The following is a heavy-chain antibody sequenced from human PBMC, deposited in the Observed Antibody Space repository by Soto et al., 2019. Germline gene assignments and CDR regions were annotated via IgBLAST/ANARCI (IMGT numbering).Heavy chain of an antibody. CDR3: SRAAEDYYGSGSYYRRQNWFDP. D-gene: IGHD3-10*01. CDR2: IYTSGST. J-gene: IGHJ5*02. Sequence: QVQLQESGPGLVKPSETLSLTCTVSGGSISSYYWSWIRQPAGKGLEWIGRIYTSGSTNNNPSLRSRVNMSVDTSKNQFSLKLSSVTAAETAVYYCSRAAEDYYGSGSYYRRQNWFDPWGQGTLVTVSS. CDR1: GGSISSYY. V-gene: IGHV4-4*07.